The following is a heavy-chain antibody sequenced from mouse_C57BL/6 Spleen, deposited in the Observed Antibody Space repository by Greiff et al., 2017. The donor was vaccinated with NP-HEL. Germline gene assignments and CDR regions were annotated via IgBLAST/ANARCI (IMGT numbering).Heavy chain of an antibody. D-gene: IGHD1-1*01. V-gene: IGHV1-62-2*01. J-gene: IGHJ2*01. CDR2: FYPGSGSI. CDR1: GYTFTEYT. CDR3: ARHEDGDYYGSRGVRYFDY. Sequence: VKLQQSGAELVKPGASVKLSCKASGYTFTEYTIHWVKQRSGQGLEWIGWFYPGSGSIKYNEKFKDKATLTADKSSSTVYMELSRLTSEDAAVYCCARHEDGDYYGSRGVRYFDYWGQGTTLTVSS.